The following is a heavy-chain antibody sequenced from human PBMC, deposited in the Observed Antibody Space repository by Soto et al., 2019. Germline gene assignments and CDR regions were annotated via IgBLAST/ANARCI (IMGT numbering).Heavy chain of an antibody. CDR3: VRQTFYFDSSGFYYGDPYYFDY. Sequence: GGSLRLSCAASGLTFRSYWMHWVRQAPGKGLVWVSRINTDGSVAMYVDSVKGRFTISRDNAKNTLYLQMNSLRAEDTAVYYCVRQTFYFDSSGFYYGDPYYFDYWGGQGTLVTAPQ. J-gene: IGHJ4*02. V-gene: IGHV3-74*03. CDR2: INTDGSVA. CDR1: GLTFRSYW. D-gene: IGHD3-22*01.